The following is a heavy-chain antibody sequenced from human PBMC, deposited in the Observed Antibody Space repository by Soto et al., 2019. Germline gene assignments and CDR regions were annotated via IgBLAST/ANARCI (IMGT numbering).Heavy chain of an antibody. CDR1: GVSISSGGYY. V-gene: IGHV4-31*01. CDR3: ARDARFDYFYYGMDV. CDR2: TDYSGST. D-gene: IGHD3-16*01. Sequence: QVQLQESGPGLVKPSQTLSLTCTVSGVSISSGGYYWIWIRQHPGKGLEWIGCTDYSGSTYSNPSLKSLVTISVDTSKNQFSLRLSSVTAADTAVYYCARDARFDYFYYGMDVWGQGTTVTVSS. J-gene: IGHJ6*01.